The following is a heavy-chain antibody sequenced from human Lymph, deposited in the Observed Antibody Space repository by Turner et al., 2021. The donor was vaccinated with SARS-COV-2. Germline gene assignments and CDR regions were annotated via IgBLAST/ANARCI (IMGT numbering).Heavy chain of an antibody. CDR1: GGSISSSSYY. CDR3: ARAPFIIVLMMYASGYFDN. D-gene: IGHD2-8*01. J-gene: IGHJ4*02. CDR2: IYYSGST. Sequence: QLQLQESGPGLVKRSETLSLTCTVSGGSISSSSYYWGWIRQPPGKGLEWIGSIYYSGSTYYNPSLKSRVTISVDTSKNQFSLKLSSVTAADTAVYYCARAPFIIVLMMYASGYFDNWGQGTLVTVSS. V-gene: IGHV4-39*01.